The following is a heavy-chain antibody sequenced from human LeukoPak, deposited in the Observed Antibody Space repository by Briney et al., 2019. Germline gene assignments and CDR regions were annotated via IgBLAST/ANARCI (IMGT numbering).Heavy chain of an antibody. Sequence: GASVKVSCKASGYTFTSYGISWVRQAPGQGLEWMGWISAYNGNTNYARKLQGRVTMTTDTSTSTAYMELRSLRSDDTAVYYCARDGVSSGYYLTTGDYWGQGTLVTVSS. CDR1: GYTFTSYG. J-gene: IGHJ4*02. D-gene: IGHD3-22*01. V-gene: IGHV1-18*01. CDR2: ISAYNGNT. CDR3: ARDGVSSGYYLTTGDY.